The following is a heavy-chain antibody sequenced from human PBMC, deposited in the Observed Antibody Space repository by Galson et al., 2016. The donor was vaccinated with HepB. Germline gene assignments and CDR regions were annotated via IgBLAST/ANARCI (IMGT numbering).Heavy chain of an antibody. D-gene: IGHD3-10*01. CDR1: GGSITSNDYC. J-gene: IGHJ4*02. CDR2: IHYSGSA. CDR3: ARINWEKVRGVPPYYFDY. Sequence: TLSLTCTVSGGSITSNDYCWNWIRQHPGKGLEWIGYIHYSGSAYYNPSLNSRVSISVDTSKNQFSLTLSSVTAADTAVYYCARINWEKVRGVPPYYFDYWGQGTLVTVSS. V-gene: IGHV4-31*03.